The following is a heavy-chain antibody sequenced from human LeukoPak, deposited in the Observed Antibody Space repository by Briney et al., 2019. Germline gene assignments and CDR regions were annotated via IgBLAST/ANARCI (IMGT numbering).Heavy chain of an antibody. D-gene: IGHD2-21*01. Sequence: ASVKVSCKASGYTFTGYYMHWVRQAPGQGLEWMGWINPNSGVTSSAQKFQGRVTMTRDTSITTVYMEVSWLTSDDTAIYYCARADRLHGGPYLIGPWGQGTLVTVSS. CDR3: ARADRLHGGPYLIGP. V-gene: IGHV1-2*02. J-gene: IGHJ5*02. CDR1: GYTFTGYY. CDR2: INPNSGVT.